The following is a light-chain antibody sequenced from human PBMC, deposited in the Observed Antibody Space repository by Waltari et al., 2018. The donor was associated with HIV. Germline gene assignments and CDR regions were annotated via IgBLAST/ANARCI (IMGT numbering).Light chain of an antibody. Sequence: DIQLTQSPSFLSASVGDRVTTTCRASQNIYSYLAWYQQKPVRAPQVLIYATSTLQSGVPSRFSGSGSGTEFALTITNLQPDDFATYYCQQVNGYPLTFGGGTKVEIK. J-gene: IGKJ4*01. CDR3: QQVNGYPLT. V-gene: IGKV1-9*01. CDR2: ATS. CDR1: QNIYSY.